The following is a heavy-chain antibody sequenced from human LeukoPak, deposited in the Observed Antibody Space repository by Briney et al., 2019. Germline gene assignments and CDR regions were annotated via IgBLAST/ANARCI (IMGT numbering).Heavy chain of an antibody. V-gene: IGHV4-30-4*02. CDR2: IYYSGST. Sequence: SDTLSLTCTVSGVSISSVDSYWSWIRQPPGKGLECIGYIYYSGSTYYNPSLKSRVTISVDTSKNQFSLKLSSVTAADTAVYYCARESDYGDYVAFDYWGQGTLVTVSS. CDR3: ARESDYGDYVAFDY. D-gene: IGHD4-17*01. CDR1: GVSISSVDSY. J-gene: IGHJ4*02.